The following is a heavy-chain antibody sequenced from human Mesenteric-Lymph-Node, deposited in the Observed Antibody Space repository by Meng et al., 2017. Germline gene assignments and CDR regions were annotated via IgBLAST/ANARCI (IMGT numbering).Heavy chain of an antibody. V-gene: IGHV3-66*02. D-gene: IGHD3-10*01. CDR2: MYSGGKT. CDR3: VREAITMLRGLIIDNYYGMDV. J-gene: IGHJ6*02. Sequence: GESLKISCAASGFNIVDYDMNWVRQPPGKGLEWVSFMYSGGKTYYADSVQGRFTISRDISKNTLYLQMNNLRVEDTAVYYCVREAITMLRGLIIDNYYGMDVWGQGTTVTVSS. CDR1: GFNIVDYD.